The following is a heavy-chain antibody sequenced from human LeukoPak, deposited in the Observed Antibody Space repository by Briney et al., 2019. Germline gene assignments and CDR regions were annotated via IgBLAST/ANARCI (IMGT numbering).Heavy chain of an antibody. CDR2: INSDVSST. J-gene: IGHJ6*03. CDR3: AREGEKVLYRGERYYYYYYMDV. D-gene: IGHD3-10*01. Sequence: GGSLRLSCAASGFTFSSYWMHWVRQAPGEGVVWVSRINSDVSSTSYADPVKGRFTISRDNANTTLYMQMNSLRAEDTAVYYCAREGEKVLYRGERYYYYYYMDVWGKGTTVTVSS. CDR1: GFTFSSYW. V-gene: IGHV3-74*01.